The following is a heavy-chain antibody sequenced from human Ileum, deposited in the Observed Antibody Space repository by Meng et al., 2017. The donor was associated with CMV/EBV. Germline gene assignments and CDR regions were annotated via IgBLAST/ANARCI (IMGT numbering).Heavy chain of an antibody. V-gene: IGHV4-39*01. D-gene: IGHD3-22*01. CDR1: GGSISTNNYY. CDR2: RYYSGST. J-gene: IGHJ3*02. CDR3: ARVNRRLNAFDI. Sequence: SETLSLTCTVSGGSISTNNYYWAWIRQPPGKGLEWIGSRYYSGSTYYNPSVRSRVTMSVDTSKNQFSLKLTSVTAADTALYYCARVNRRLNAFDIWGQGTRVTVSS.